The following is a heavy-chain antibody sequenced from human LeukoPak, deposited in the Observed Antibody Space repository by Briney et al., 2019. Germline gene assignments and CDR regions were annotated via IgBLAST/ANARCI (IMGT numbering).Heavy chain of an antibody. D-gene: IGHD3-3*01. V-gene: IGHV1-8*01. CDR2: MNPNSGNT. CDR1: GYTFTSYD. CDR3: ARGRSYYDFWSGYRQYYYYYMDV. Sequence: ASVNVSCKASGYTFTSYDINWVRQTTGQGLEWMGWMNPNSGNTGYAQKFQGRVTMTRNTSISTAYMELSSLRSEDTAVYYCARGRSYYDFWSGYRQYYYYYMDVWGKGTTVTVSS. J-gene: IGHJ6*03.